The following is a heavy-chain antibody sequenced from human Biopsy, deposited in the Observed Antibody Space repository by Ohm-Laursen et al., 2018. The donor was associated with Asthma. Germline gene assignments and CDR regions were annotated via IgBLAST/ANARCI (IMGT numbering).Heavy chain of an antibody. CDR1: GFTFSSYG. J-gene: IGHJ6*02. CDR3: AKDTEGRYDFCRGLSYNYYGMDV. V-gene: IGHV3-30*18. D-gene: IGHD3-3*01. Sequence: SLRLSCAATGFTFSSYGMHWVRQAPGKGLEWVAVISYDGSNKYYADSVKGRFTISRDNSKNSLYLQMNSPRAEDTAVYYGAKDTEGRYDFCRGLSYNYYGMDVWGQGTTVTVSS. CDR2: ISYDGSNK.